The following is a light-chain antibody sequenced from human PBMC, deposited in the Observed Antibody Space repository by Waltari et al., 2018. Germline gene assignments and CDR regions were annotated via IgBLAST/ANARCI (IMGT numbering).Light chain of an antibody. CDR3: MQALQTRT. J-gene: IGKJ1*01. Sequence: EIVMTQSPLSLPVTPGEPASISCRPIQSLLHLNGHNYLDWYVHKPGQSPQLLIYLASIRASGVPNRFSASGSGTDFTLTIRRVEAEDGGVYYCMQALQTRTFGQGTKVEIK. CDR1: QSLLHLNGHNY. CDR2: LAS. V-gene: IGKV2-28*01.